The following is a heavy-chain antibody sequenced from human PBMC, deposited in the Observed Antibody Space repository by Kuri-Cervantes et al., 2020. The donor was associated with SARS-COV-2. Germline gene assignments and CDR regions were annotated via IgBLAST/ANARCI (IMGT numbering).Heavy chain of an antibody. CDR3: AKGYYDSSGYRTLDY. D-gene: IGHD3-22*01. J-gene: IGHJ4*02. V-gene: IGHV3-30-3*01. Sequence: GESLKISCAASGFTFISYAMHWVRQAPGKGLEWVAVISYDGSNKYFAESVKGRFTISRDNSKNTPYLQMNSLRAEDTAVYYCAKGYYDSSGYRTLDYWGQGTLVTVSS. CDR1: GFTFISYA. CDR2: ISYDGSNK.